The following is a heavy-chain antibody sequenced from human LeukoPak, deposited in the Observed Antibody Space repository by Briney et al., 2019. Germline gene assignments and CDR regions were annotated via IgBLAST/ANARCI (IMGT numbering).Heavy chain of an antibody. V-gene: IGHV3-74*01. D-gene: IGHD2-2*01. CDR1: GFTFSSYW. J-gene: IGHJ4*02. CDR2: INSDGSST. Sequence: GGSLRLSCAASGFTFSSYWMHWVRQAPGKGPVWVSRINSDGSSTSYADSVKGRFTISRDNAKNTLYLQMNSLRAEDTAVYYCARSRAEIVPAAMHFDYWGQGTLVTVSS. CDR3: ARSRAEIVPAAMHFDY.